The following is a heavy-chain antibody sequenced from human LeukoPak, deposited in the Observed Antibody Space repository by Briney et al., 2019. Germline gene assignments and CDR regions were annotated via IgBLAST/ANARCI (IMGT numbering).Heavy chain of an antibody. J-gene: IGHJ4*02. CDR2: IIPILGIA. CDR1: GGTFSSYA. Sequence: SVKVSCKASGGTFSSYAISWVRQAPGQGLEWMGRIIPILGIANYAQKFQGRVTITADKSTGTAYMELSSLRSEDTAVYYCARVEGYCSGGSCFGWGQGTLVTVSS. V-gene: IGHV1-69*04. CDR3: ARVEGYCSGGSCFG. D-gene: IGHD2-15*01.